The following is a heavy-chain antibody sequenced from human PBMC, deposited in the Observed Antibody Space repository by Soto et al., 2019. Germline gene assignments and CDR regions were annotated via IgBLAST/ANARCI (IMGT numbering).Heavy chain of an antibody. CDR1: GGSISSSSYY. CDR2: IYYSGST. CDR3: ASSILDIVVVPAATLYYYYGMDV. D-gene: IGHD2-2*01. Sequence: SETLSLTCTVSGGSISSSSYYWGWIRQPPGKGLEWIGSIYYSGSTYYNPSLKSRVTISVDTSKNQFSLKLSSVTAADTAVYYCASSILDIVVVPAATLYYYYGMDVWGQGTTVTVSS. V-gene: IGHV4-39*01. J-gene: IGHJ6*02.